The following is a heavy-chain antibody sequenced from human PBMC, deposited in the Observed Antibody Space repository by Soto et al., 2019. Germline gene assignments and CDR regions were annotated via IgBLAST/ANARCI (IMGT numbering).Heavy chain of an antibody. Sequence: PGGSLRLSCAASGFTFSSYSMNWVRQAPGKGLEWVSYISSSSSTIYYADSVKGRFTISRDNAKNSLYLQMNSLRAEDTAVYYRARDADFWSGFDIWGQGTMVTVSS. CDR3: ARDADFWSGFDI. CDR1: GFTFSSYS. CDR2: ISSSSSTI. V-gene: IGHV3-48*01. D-gene: IGHD3-3*01. J-gene: IGHJ3*02.